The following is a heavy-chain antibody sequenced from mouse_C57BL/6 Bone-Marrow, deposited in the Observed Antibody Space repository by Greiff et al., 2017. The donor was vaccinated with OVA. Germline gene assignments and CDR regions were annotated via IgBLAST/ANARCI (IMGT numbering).Heavy chain of an antibody. J-gene: IGHJ3*01. CDR3: ARRGDWDWFAY. CDR1: GYTFTDYY. CDR2: INPNNGGT. D-gene: IGHD4-1*01. V-gene: IGHV1-26*01. Sequence: VQLQQSGPELVKPGASVKISCKASGYTFTDYYMNWVKQSHGKSLEWIGDINPNNGGTSYNQKFKGKATLTVDKSSSTAYMELRRLTSEDFAVDYCARRGDWDWFAYWGQGTLVTVSA.